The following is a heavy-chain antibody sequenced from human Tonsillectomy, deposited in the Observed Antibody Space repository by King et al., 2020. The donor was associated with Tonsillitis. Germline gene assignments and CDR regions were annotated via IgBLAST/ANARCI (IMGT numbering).Heavy chain of an antibody. J-gene: IGHJ6*02. CDR3: ARGRRPGTVGITDYYKYGMDV. D-gene: IGHD3-22*01. Sequence: VQLVESGAEVKKPGASVKVSCKASGYTFTGYYMHWVRQAPGQGLEWMGWINPNSGGTNSAQNFQGRVTMTRDTSIATVDMELSRLRSDDTAVYYCARGRRPGTVGITDYYKYGMDVWGQGTTVTVSS. CDR2: INPNSGGT. CDR1: GYTFTGYY. V-gene: IGHV1-2*02.